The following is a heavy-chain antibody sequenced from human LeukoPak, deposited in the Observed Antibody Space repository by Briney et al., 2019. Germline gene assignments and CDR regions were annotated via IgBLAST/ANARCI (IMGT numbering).Heavy chain of an antibody. CDR3: ARVSYYDSSGYYFLSYVDY. V-gene: IGHV3-53*01. CDR2: IYSGGST. D-gene: IGHD3-22*01. Sequence: GGSLRLSCAASGFTASSNYMSWVRQAPGKGLEWVSVIYSGGSTYYADSVKGRFTISRDNSKDTLYLQMNSLRAEDTAVYYCARVSYYDSSGYYFLSYVDYWGQGTLVTVSS. CDR1: GFTASSNY. J-gene: IGHJ4*02.